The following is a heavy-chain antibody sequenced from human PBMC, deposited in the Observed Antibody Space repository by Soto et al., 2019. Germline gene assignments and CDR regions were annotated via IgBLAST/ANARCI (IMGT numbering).Heavy chain of an antibody. Sequence: GGSLRLSCAASGFTFSSYSMDWVRQAPGKGLEWVSAIDSSSESKYYADSVKGRFTISRDNAKNSLYLQMNSLRAEDTAVYYCARERLYCSGGSCYGYYGMDVWGQGTTVTVSS. CDR1: GFTFSSYS. CDR2: IDSSSESK. V-gene: IGHV3-21*01. D-gene: IGHD2-15*01. CDR3: ARERLYCSGGSCYGYYGMDV. J-gene: IGHJ6*02.